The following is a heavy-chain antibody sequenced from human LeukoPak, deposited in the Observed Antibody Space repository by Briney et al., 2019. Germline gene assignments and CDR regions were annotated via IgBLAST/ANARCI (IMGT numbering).Heavy chain of an antibody. CDR3: ATDKREYSYGSNWFDP. D-gene: IGHD5-18*01. Sequence: GASVKVSCKASGYTFTGYYMHWVRQAPGQGLEWMGWINPNSGGTNYAQKFQGRVTMTRDTSISTAYMELSRLRSVDTAVYYCATDKREYSYGSNWFDPRGQGTLVTVSS. J-gene: IGHJ5*02. CDR1: GYTFTGYY. CDR2: INPNSGGT. V-gene: IGHV1-2*02.